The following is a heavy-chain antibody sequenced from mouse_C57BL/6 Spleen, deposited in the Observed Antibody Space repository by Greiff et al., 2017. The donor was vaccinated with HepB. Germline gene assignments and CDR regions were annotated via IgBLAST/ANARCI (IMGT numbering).Heavy chain of an antibody. V-gene: IGHV1-80*01. CDR3: ARSGDYGSRRYFDV. CDR2: IYPGDGDT. D-gene: IGHD1-1*01. J-gene: IGHJ1*03. Sequence: QVQLKESGAELVKPGASVKISCKASGYAFSSYWMNWVKQRPGKGLEWIGQIYPGDGDTNYNGKFKGKATLTADKSSSTAYMQRSSLTSEDSAVYFCARSGDYGSRRYFDVWGTGTTVTVSS. CDR1: GYAFSSYW.